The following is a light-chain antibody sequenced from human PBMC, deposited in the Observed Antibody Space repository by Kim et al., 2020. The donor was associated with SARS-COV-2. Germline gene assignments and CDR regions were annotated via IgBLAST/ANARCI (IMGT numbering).Light chain of an antibody. J-gene: IGKJ1*01. V-gene: IGKV3-20*01. Sequence: EIVLTQSPGTLSLSPGGRATLSCRASQSVTSSYLAWYQQKPGQAPRLLIYRASSRATGIPDRFSGSGSGTDFTLTISRLEPEDFAVYYCQQYDNSRTFGQGTKVDIK. CDR2: RAS. CDR3: QQYDNSRT. CDR1: QSVTSSY.